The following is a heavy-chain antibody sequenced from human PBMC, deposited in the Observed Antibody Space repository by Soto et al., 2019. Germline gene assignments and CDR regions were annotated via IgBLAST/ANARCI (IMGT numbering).Heavy chain of an antibody. CDR2: IWYDGSNI. V-gene: IGHV3-33*01. CDR1: GFTFINYG. CDR3: ARDGVDTYLHDY. D-gene: IGHD5-18*01. Sequence: GGPLRLSCSASGFTFINYGFHWVRLAPGKGLEWVAVIWYDGSNINYEDSVKGRFTISRDNSKNTLFLQMNSLRVEDTAVYYCARDGVDTYLHDYWGQGTLVTVSS. J-gene: IGHJ4*02.